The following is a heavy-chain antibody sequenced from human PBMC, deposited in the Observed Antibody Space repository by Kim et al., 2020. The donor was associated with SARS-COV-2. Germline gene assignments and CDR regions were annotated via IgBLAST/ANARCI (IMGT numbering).Heavy chain of an antibody. CDR3: ARQPLAAAGIKYFDY. CDR2: IYPGDSDT. V-gene: IGHV5-51*01. D-gene: IGHD6-13*01. CDR1: GYSFTSYW. J-gene: IGHJ4*02. Sequence: GESLKISCKGSGYSFTSYWIGWVRQMPGKGLEWMGIIYPGDSDTRYSPSFQGQVTISADKSISTAYLQWSSLKASDTAMYYCARQPLAAAGIKYFDYWGQGTLVTVSS.